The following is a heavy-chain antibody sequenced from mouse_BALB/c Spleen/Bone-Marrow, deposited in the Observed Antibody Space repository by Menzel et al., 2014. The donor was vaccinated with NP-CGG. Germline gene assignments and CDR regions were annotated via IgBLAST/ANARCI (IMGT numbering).Heavy chain of an antibody. Sequence: EAQGVESGGGLVQPGGSLKLSCAASGFDFSRYWMSWVRQAPGKGLEWIGEINPESSTINYTPSLKDKFIISRDNAKNTLYLQMNKVSSEDTALYYCSRLNYYGNLFVWGAGTTVTVSS. CDR1: GFDFSRYW. D-gene: IGHD1-1*01. CDR3: SRLNYYGNLFV. J-gene: IGHJ1*01. V-gene: IGHV4-1*02. CDR2: INPESSTI.